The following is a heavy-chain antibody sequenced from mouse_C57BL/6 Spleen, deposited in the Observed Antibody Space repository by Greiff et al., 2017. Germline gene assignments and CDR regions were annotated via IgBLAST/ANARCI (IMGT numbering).Heavy chain of an antibody. V-gene: IGHV5-6*01. CDR2: ISSGGSYT. CDR1: GFTFSSYG. D-gene: IGHD2-3*01. Sequence: EVQLVESGGDLVKPGGSLKLSCAASGFTFSSYGMSWVRQTPDKRLEWVATISSGGSYTYYPDSVKGRFTISRDNAKNTLYLQMSSLKSEDTAMYYCARPYDGYYGGYFDVWGTGTTVTVAS. J-gene: IGHJ1*03. CDR3: ARPYDGYYGGYFDV.